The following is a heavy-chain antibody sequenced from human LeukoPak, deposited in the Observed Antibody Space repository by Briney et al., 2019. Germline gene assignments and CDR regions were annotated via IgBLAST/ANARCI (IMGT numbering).Heavy chain of an antibody. J-gene: IGHJ4*02. Sequence: GGSLRLSCAVSGFTLSNFWMAWVRQAPGKGLEWVANIKQDGSEKYYADSVKGRFTISRDNAKNSLYLQMNTLRVEDTAVYYCAREPFWSGYYSNLHFDYWGQGTLVTVSS. D-gene: IGHD3-3*01. V-gene: IGHV3-7*01. CDR3: AREPFWSGYYSNLHFDY. CDR1: GFTLSNFW. CDR2: IKQDGSEK.